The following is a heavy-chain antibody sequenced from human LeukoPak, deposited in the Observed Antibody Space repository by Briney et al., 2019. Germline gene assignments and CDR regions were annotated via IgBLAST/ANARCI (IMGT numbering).Heavy chain of an antibody. CDR1: GYTFTSYG. D-gene: IGHD1-26*01. CDR3: ATIYPGAATGGNY. V-gene: IGHV1-8*02. Sequence: ASVKVSCKASGYTFTSYGISWVQQAPGQGLEWMGWMNPNSGNTGYAQKFQGRVTMTRNTSISTAYMELSSLRSEDTAVYYCATIYPGAATGGNYWGQGTLVTVSS. CDR2: MNPNSGNT. J-gene: IGHJ4*02.